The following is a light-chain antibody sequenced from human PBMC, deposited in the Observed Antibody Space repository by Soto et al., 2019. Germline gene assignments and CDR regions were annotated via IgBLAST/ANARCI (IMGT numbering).Light chain of an antibody. V-gene: IGKV1-33*01. Sequence: DLQMTQSPSSLSASVGDTVTITCQARQDITNKLNWYQQKPGKAPNILIDDASHLETGVPSRISGSGSGTYFTLAIRNLQPEDIATYYCQKHDGVPQFGPGTKVDF. CDR3: QKHDGVPQ. J-gene: IGKJ3*01. CDR1: QDITNK. CDR2: DAS.